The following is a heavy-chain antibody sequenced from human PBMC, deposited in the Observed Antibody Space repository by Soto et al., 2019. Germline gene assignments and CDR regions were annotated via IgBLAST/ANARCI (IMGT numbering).Heavy chain of an antibody. Sequence: QVQLVQSGAEVKNPGASVKISCKASGHTFTTYTMHWVRQAPGQRLEWMGWIDAGNGNTMYSQKFQGRVTITRDTSATTAYMELSSLRSEDTAVYYCARGRWRLDYYFDYWGQGTLVTVSS. CDR1: GHTFTTYT. D-gene: IGHD2-21*01. V-gene: IGHV1-3*01. J-gene: IGHJ4*02. CDR2: IDAGNGNT. CDR3: ARGRWRLDYYFDY.